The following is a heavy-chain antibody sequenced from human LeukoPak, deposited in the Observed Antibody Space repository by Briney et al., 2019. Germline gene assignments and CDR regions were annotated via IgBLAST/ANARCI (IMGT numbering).Heavy chain of an antibody. D-gene: IGHD2-2*02. CDR1: GFTVSSYW. J-gene: IGHJ3*02. CDR2: IKQDGSEK. CDR3: ARERGGYCSGATCYKAFDI. V-gene: IGHV3-7*01. Sequence: GGSLRLSCAASGFTVSSYWMSWVRQAPGKGLEWVANIKQDGSEKYYVGSVRGRFTISRDNAKNSLDLQMSSLRAEDTAVYYCARERGGYCSGATCYKAFDIWGQGTMVTVSS.